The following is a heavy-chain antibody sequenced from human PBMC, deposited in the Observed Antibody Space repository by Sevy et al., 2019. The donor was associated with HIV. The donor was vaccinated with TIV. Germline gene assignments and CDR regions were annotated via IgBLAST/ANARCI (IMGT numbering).Heavy chain of an antibody. J-gene: IGHJ4*02. Sequence: ASVKVSCEASGYTFTSFRITWVRQAPGQGLEWMGWISALNGDTNYAQKLQGRVTMTTDTSTTTAYMELRSLSSDDTDVYYCARAYCSGGRCYSLAYWGQGTLVTVSS. V-gene: IGHV1-18*01. CDR1: GYTFTSFR. CDR3: ARAYCSGGRCYSLAY. D-gene: IGHD2-15*01. CDR2: ISALNGDT.